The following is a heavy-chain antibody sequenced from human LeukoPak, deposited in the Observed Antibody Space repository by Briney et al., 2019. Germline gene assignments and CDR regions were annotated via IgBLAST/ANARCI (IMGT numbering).Heavy chain of an antibody. D-gene: IGHD4-17*01. J-gene: IGHJ2*01. CDR2: IYHTGST. CDR3: ARDYDYGDELGFFDL. Sequence: SETLSLTCTVSGGSISSGGYSWSWVRQPPGKGLEWIGYIYHTGSTYSKPSLKSRITISVDTSKNQFSLKLSSVTAADTAVYYCARDYDYGDELGFFDLWGRGSLVSVSS. V-gene: IGHV4-30-2*01. CDR1: GGSISSGGYS.